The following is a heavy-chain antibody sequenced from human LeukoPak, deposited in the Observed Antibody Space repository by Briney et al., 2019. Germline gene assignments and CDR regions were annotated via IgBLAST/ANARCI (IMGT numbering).Heavy chain of an antibody. CDR1: GFTFSSYA. V-gene: IGHV3-23*01. Sequence: PGGSLRLSCAASGFTFSSYAMSWVRQAPGKGLEWVSAISGSGGSTYYADSVKGRFTISRDNSKNTLYLQMNSLRAEDTAVYYCASYYDSSGYYYVPFDYWGQGTLVTVSS. CDR2: ISGSGGST. J-gene: IGHJ4*02. D-gene: IGHD3-22*01. CDR3: ASYYDSSGYYYVPFDY.